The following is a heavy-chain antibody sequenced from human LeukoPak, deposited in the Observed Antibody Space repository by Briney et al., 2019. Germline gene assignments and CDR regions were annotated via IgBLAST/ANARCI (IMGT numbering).Heavy chain of an antibody. CDR1: GYSFNNYD. Sequence: ASVKVSCKTSGYSFNNYDISWLRQASGQGLEWVGWIHPNSGNTDYPQKFQGRVTITRDTSKRMAYMELSRLRSDDTAIYYCARGGRYLPFWGQGTMVIVSS. D-gene: IGHD3-16*02. V-gene: IGHV1-8*03. J-gene: IGHJ3*01. CDR2: IHPNSGNT. CDR3: ARGGRYLPF.